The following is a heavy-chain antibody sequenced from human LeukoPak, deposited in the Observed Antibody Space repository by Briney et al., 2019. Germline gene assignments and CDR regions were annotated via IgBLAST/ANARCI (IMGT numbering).Heavy chain of an antibody. J-gene: IGHJ3*02. CDR2: IYQSGST. Sequence: PSETLSLTCTVSGYSISSGYYWGWIRQPPGKGLEWIGSIYQSGSTYYNPSLKSRVTISVDTSKNQFSLKLSSVTAADTAVYYCARDRGSGRGFDIWGQGTMVTVSS. V-gene: IGHV4-38-2*02. CDR3: ARDRGSGRGFDI. D-gene: IGHD3-3*01. CDR1: GYSISSGYY.